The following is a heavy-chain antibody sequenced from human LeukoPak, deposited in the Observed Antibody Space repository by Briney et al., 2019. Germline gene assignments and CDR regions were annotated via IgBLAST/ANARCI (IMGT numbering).Heavy chain of an antibody. CDR1: GFTFSSYS. CDR2: ISSSSSYI. J-gene: IGHJ4*02. V-gene: IGHV3-21*01. CDR3: ATQLWASFDY. Sequence: PGGSLRRSCAASGFTFSSYSMNWVRQAPGKGLEWVSSISSSSSYIYYADLVKGRFTISRDNAKNSLYLQMNRLRAEDTAVYYCATQLWASFDYWGQGTLVTVSS. D-gene: IGHD5-18*01.